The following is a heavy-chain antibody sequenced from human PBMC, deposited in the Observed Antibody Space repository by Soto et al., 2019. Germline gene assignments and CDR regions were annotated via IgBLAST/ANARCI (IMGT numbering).Heavy chain of an antibody. Sequence: KASETLSLTCTVSGASITAYYWSWIRQPPGKGLEWIGYVHYSGSTKYNPSLKSRVTISVDKSKNQFSLNLDSVTAADTAVYYCARNLFDSRGYPPEVWGQGILVTVSS. CDR2: VHYSGST. V-gene: IGHV4-59*12. CDR1: GASITAYY. D-gene: IGHD3-22*01. J-gene: IGHJ4*02. CDR3: ARNLFDSRGYPPEV.